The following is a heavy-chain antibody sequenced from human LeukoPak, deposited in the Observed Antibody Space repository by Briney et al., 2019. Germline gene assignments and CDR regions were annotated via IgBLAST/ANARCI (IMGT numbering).Heavy chain of an antibody. CDR2: INPVSGDT. Sequence: EASVKVSCKASGYTFTGYFMHWVRLAPGQGLEWMGWINPVSGDTNFAQRFQGRVTLTRDTSISTAYMELSTLRSDDTAVYYCARDLQWGSGYDLDYWGQGTLVIVSS. D-gene: IGHD5-12*01. CDR3: ARDLQWGSGYDLDY. CDR1: GYTFTGYF. V-gene: IGHV1-2*02. J-gene: IGHJ4*02.